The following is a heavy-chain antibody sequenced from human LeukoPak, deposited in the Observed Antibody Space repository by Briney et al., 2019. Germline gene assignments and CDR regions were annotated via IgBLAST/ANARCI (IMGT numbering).Heavy chain of an antibody. D-gene: IGHD3-9*01. CDR1: GGSISSYY. CDR3: ARTTVLRYFDWLRPRPYYFDY. J-gene: IGHJ4*02. Sequence: SETLSLTCTVSGGSISSYYWSWIRQPPGKGLEWIGYIYYSGSTNYNPSLKSRVTISVDTSKNQFSLKLSSVTAADTAVYYCARTTVLRYFDWLRPRPYYFDYWGQGTLVTVSS. V-gene: IGHV4-59*12. CDR2: IYYSGST.